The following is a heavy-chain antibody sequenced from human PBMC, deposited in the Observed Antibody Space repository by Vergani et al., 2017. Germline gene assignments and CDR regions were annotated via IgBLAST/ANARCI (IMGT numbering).Heavy chain of an antibody. D-gene: IGHD6-6*01. CDR2: IYYSGST. V-gene: IGHV4-59*01. CDR3: ARSIYAFDY. CDR1: GGSISSYY. Sequence: QVQLPESGPGLVKPSETLSLTCTVSGGSISSYYWSWIRQPPGKGLEWIGYIYYSGSTNYNPSLKSRVTISVDTSKNQFSLKLSSVTAADTAVYYCARSIYAFDYWGQGTLVTVSS. J-gene: IGHJ4*02.